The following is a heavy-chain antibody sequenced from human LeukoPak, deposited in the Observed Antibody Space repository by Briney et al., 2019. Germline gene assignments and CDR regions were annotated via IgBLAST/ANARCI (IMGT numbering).Heavy chain of an antibody. J-gene: IGHJ4*02. V-gene: IGHV3-30-3*01. Sequence: GGSLRLSCAASGFTFSSYAMHWVRQAPGKGLEWVAVISYDGSNKYYADSVKGRFTISRDNAKNSLYLQMNSLRAEDTAVYYCASIAHPFDYWGQGTLVTVSS. CDR1: GFTFSSYA. D-gene: IGHD2-15*01. CDR3: ASIAHPFDY. CDR2: ISYDGSNK.